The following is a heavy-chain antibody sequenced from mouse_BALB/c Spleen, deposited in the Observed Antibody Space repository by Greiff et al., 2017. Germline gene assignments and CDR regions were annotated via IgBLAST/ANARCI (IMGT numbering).Heavy chain of an antibody. CDR3: ARGQGNYDYDVGAMDY. Sequence: VQLQESGAELVRPGVSVKISCKGSGYTFTDYAMHWVKQSHAKSLEWIGVISTYYGDASYNQKFKGKATMTVDKSSSTAYMELARLTSEDSAIYYCARGQGNYDYDVGAMDYWGQGTSVTVSS. D-gene: IGHD2-4*01. CDR1: GYTFTDYA. CDR2: ISTYYGDA. J-gene: IGHJ4*01. V-gene: IGHV1S137*01.